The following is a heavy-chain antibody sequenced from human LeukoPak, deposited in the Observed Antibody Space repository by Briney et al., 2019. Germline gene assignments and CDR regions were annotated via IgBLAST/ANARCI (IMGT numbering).Heavy chain of an antibody. J-gene: IGHJ4*02. D-gene: IGHD3-22*01. CDR2: INPNSGGT. CDR3: ARVEYHYDSSGYYDY. Sequence: ASVKVSCKASGYTFTGHYMNWVRQAPGQGHEWMGWINPNSGGTNYAQKFQGRVTMTRDTSISTAYMELSSLRSDDTAVYYCARVEYHYDSSGYYDYWGQGTLVTVSS. CDR1: GYTFTGHY. V-gene: IGHV1-2*02.